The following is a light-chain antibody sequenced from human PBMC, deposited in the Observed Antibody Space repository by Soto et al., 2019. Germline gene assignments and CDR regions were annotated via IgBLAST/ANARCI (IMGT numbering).Light chain of an antibody. CDR1: QSLLHSSGYNH. CDR3: MQALQTPLT. J-gene: IGKJ4*01. CDR2: LGT. V-gene: IGKV2-28*01. Sequence: DIVMTQSPLSLPVTPGESASISCRSSQSLLHSSGYNHLNWFLQKPGQSPQVLIYLGTNRASGVPDRFSGSGSGTDFTLKISRVETEDVGVYYCMQALQTPLTIGGGTKVEI.